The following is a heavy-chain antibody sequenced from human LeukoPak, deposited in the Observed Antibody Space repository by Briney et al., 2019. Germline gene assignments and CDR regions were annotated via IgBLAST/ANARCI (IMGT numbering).Heavy chain of an antibody. CDR2: IKEDGSEK. V-gene: IGHV3-7*01. J-gene: IGHJ4*02. D-gene: IGHD5-12*01. CDR1: GFTFSTYW. Sequence: GGSLRLSCAASGFTFSTYWMTWVRQAPGKGLEWVANIKEDGSEKYYVDSVKGRFTISRDNAKNSLYLQMNTLRAEDTAVYYCAREVVLLRAVGLYSGYDFVDYWGQGILVTVSS. CDR3: AREVVLLRAVGLYSGYDFVDY.